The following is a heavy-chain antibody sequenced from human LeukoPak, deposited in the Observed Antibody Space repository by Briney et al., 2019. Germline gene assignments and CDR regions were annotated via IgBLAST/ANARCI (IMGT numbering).Heavy chain of an antibody. CDR3: ARGVVNVWENPTPQPYYFDY. CDR2: IYHSGST. D-gene: IGHD1-26*01. J-gene: IGHJ4*02. CDR1: GYSISSGYY. Sequence: PSQTLSLTCTVSGYSISSGYYWGWIRQPPGKGLEWIGSIYHSGSTYYNPSLKSRVTISVDTSKNQFSLKLSSVTAADTAVYYCARGVVNVWENPTPQPYYFDYWGQGTLVTVSS. V-gene: IGHV4-38-2*02.